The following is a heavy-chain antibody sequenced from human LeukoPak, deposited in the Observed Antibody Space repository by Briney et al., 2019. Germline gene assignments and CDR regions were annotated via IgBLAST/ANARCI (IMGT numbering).Heavy chain of an antibody. CDR2: IYPGDSDT. J-gene: IGHJ4*02. CDR3: ARQRDGYSFDY. D-gene: IGHD5-24*01. Sequence: GESLKISCKASGYTFTSYWIAWVRQMPGKGLEWMGIIYPGDSDTRYSPSFQGQVTISADKSSNTASLQWSSLKASDTPMYYCARQRDGYSFDYWGQGTLVTVSS. CDR1: GYTFTSYW. V-gene: IGHV5-51*01.